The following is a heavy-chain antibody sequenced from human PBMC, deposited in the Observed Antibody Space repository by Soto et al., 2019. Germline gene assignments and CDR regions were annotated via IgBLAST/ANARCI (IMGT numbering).Heavy chain of an antibody. CDR3: ARLVASETGYGMDV. CDR2: ITGSSGYI. CDR1: GFIFSSHN. V-gene: IGHV3-21*06. D-gene: IGHD3-9*01. J-gene: IGHJ6*02. Sequence: DVQLVESGGGLVKPGGSLRLSCAASGFIFSSHNMNWVRQAPGKGLEWVSSITGSSGYIFYADSVKGRFTISRDNAKNTVYLQVNSLRAEDTGVYYCARLVASETGYGMDVWGQGTTVTVSS.